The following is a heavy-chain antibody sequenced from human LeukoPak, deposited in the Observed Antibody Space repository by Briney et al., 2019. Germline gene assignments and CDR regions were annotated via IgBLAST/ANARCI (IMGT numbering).Heavy chain of an antibody. CDR2: ISGRSGST. V-gene: IGHV3-23*01. CDR3: AGLRYYDSSGPPTQHFDY. CDR1: GFTFSSYG. D-gene: IGHD3-22*01. J-gene: IGHJ4*02. Sequence: PGGSLRLSCAASGFTFSSYGISWVRQAPGKGLEWVSTISGRSGSTNYADSVKGRFTISRDNSKNTLYLQMNSLRAEDTAVYYCAGLRYYDSSGPPTQHFDYWGQGTLVTVSS.